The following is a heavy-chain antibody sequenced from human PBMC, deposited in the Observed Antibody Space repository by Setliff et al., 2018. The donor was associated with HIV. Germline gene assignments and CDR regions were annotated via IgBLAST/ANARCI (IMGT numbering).Heavy chain of an antibody. CDR3: ARGFLNWLGFEQEYYGMDV. CDR1: GASVSDHH. D-gene: IGHD3-3*01. CDR2: IRFSGGS. V-gene: IGHV4-4*07. J-gene: IGHJ6*02. Sequence: SETLSLTCSVSGASVSDHHWTWIRQTAEKRLEYIGRIRFSGGSNYNPSLSSRVTISVDTSKNQFSLKLNSVTAADTAVYYCARGFLNWLGFEQEYYGMDVWGQGTTVTVSS.